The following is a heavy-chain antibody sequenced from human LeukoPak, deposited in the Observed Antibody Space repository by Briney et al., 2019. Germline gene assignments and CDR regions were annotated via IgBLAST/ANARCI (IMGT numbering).Heavy chain of an antibody. Sequence: ASVKVSCKASGHTFTGYYMHWVRQAPGQGLEWMGWINPNSGGTNYAQKFQGRVTMTRDTSISTAYIELSRLRSDDTAVYFCGRVLYPYVTFDYWGQGTLVTVSS. D-gene: IGHD2-8*01. CDR3: GRVLYPYVTFDY. CDR2: INPNSGGT. V-gene: IGHV1-2*02. CDR1: GHTFTGYY. J-gene: IGHJ4*02.